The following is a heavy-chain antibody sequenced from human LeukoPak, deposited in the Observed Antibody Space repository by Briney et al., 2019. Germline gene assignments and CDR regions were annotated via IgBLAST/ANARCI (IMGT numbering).Heavy chain of an antibody. CDR1: GYTFTSYD. D-gene: IGHD3-10*01. CDR3: ARVRVELLWFGELFGWFDP. V-gene: IGHV1-8*01. CDR2: MNPNSGNT. J-gene: IGHJ5*01. Sequence: ASVKVSCKASGYTFTSYDINWVRQATGQGLEWMGWMNPNSGNTGYAQKFQGRVTMTRNTSISTAYMELSSLRSEDTAVYYCARVRVELLWFGELFGWFDPWGQGTLVTVSS.